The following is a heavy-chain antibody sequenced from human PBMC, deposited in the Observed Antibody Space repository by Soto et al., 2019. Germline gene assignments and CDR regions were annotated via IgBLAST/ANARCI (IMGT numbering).Heavy chain of an antibody. CDR3: AKGGGSWPPTSIDH. CDR2: ISGSGDST. Sequence: EVQLLESGGGLVQPGGSLRLSCAASGFTFSSYAMSWVRQAPGKGLEWVSIISGSGDSTDYADSVKGRFTISRDNSENTLYLQMNSLRAEDTAVYYCAKGGGSWPPTSIDHWGQGTLVTVSS. D-gene: IGHD2-15*01. V-gene: IGHV3-23*01. CDR1: GFTFSSYA. J-gene: IGHJ4*02.